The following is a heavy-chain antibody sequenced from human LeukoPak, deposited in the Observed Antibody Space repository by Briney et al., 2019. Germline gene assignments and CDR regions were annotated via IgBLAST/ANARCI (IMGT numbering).Heavy chain of an antibody. D-gene: IGHD3-3*01. J-gene: IGHJ4*02. CDR2: INHSGSY. CDR1: GGPHNGYY. CDR3: ARHDCWSGAFDY. V-gene: IGHV4-34*01. Sequence: SEPLSLPCAVYGGPHNGYYWMWIRQPTGKGREWIGEINHSGSYNYNPSLKSRVSVSVYTSKNQLSLRLGSVAAADTSVYYCARHDCWSGAFDYWCQGTLVIVSA.